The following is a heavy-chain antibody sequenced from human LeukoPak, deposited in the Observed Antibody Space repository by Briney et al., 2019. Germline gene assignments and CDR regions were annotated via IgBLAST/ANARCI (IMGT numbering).Heavy chain of an antibody. CDR3: ARGIVGALDAFDI. Sequence: GGSPRLSCAASGFTVSSNYMSWVRQAPGKGLEWVSVIYSGGSTYYADSVKGSFTISRDNSKNTLYLQMNSLRAEDRAVYYCARGIVGALDAFDIWGQGTVVTASS. CDR1: GFTVSSNY. V-gene: IGHV3-66*01. J-gene: IGHJ3*02. D-gene: IGHD1-26*01. CDR2: IYSGGST.